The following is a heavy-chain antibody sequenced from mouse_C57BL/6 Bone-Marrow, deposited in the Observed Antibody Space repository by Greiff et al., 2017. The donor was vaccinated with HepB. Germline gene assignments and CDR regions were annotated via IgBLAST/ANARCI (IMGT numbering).Heavy chain of an antibody. D-gene: IGHD1-1*01. CDR2: IYPGDGDT. CDR3: AREGDYYGSLYYYAMDY. CDR1: GYAFSSSW. J-gene: IGHJ4*01. V-gene: IGHV1-82*01. Sequence: VQLQQSGPELVKPGASVKISCKASGYAFSSSWMNWVKQRPGKGLEWIGRIYPGDGDTNYNGKFKGKATLTADKSSSTAYMQLSSLTSDDSAVYFCAREGDYYGSLYYYAMDYWGQGTSVTVSS.